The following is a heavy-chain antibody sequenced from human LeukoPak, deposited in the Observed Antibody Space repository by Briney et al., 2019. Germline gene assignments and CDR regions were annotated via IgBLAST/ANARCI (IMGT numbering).Heavy chain of an antibody. CDR3: ARGSIAGATRNYFDY. D-gene: IGHD1-26*01. J-gene: IGHJ4*02. CDR2: IYPGDSDT. V-gene: IGHV5-51*01. Sequence: GESLKISCQGSGYSFTTYWIGWVRQMPGKGPEWMGIIYPGDSDTRYSPSFQGQVTISADKSISTAYLQWSSLKASDTAMYYCARGSIAGATRNYFDYWGQGTRVTVSS. CDR1: GYSFTTYW.